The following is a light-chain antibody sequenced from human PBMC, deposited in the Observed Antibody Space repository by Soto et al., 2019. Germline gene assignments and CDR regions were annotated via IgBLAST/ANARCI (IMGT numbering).Light chain of an antibody. V-gene: IGLV2-23*01. CDR1: SSYIGSYNL. J-gene: IGLJ3*02. CDR2: EAT. CDR3: CAYAGSGTVV. Sequence: QSVLTQPASVSGSPEQSITISCTGTSSYIGSYNLVSWYQQHPGKAPKVMIYEATKRPSGVSNRFSGSKSGNTASLTISGLQAEDEADYYCCAYAGSGTVVFGGGTKLTVL.